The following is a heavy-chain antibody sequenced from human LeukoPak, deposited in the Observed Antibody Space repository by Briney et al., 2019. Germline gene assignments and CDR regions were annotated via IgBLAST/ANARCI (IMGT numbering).Heavy chain of an antibody. J-gene: IGHJ4*02. CDR2: ISSSSSTI. CDR3: ARGDFWSGYKFDY. Sequence: GGSLRLSCAASGFTFSSYSMNWVRQAPGKGLEWVSYISSSSSTIYYADSVKGRFTISRDNAKNSLYLQMNSLRAEDTAVYYCARGDFWSGYKFDYWGQGTLVTASS. V-gene: IGHV3-48*01. CDR1: GFTFSSYS. D-gene: IGHD3-3*01.